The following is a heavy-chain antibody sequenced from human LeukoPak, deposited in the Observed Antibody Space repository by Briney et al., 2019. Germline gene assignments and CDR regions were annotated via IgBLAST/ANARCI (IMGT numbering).Heavy chain of an antibody. CDR3: ATYRQVLLPFES. J-gene: IGHJ4*02. V-gene: IGHV3-74*01. D-gene: IGHD2-8*02. CDR2: IRSDGSDT. CDR1: GFTFSDTW. Sequence: PGGSLRLSCAASGFTFSDTWMHWVRQAPGEGLVWVSRIRSDGSDTRYAESVKGRFTISRDNSKSTLSLQMNSLRAEDTAIYYCATYRQVLLPFESWGQGTLVTVSS.